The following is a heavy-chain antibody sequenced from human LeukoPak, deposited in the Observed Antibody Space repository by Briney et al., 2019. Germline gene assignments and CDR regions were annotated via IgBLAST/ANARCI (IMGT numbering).Heavy chain of an antibody. Sequence: GGSLRLSCAASGFTFSSYWMHWVRQAPGKGLVWVSRINSDGRSTNYADSVKGRFTISRDNAKNTLYLQMNSLRAEGTAVYYCARGGQRVAFYIWGQGTMVTVSS. CDR1: GFTFSSYW. CDR3: ARGGQRVAFYI. CDR2: INSDGRST. V-gene: IGHV3-74*01. J-gene: IGHJ3*02.